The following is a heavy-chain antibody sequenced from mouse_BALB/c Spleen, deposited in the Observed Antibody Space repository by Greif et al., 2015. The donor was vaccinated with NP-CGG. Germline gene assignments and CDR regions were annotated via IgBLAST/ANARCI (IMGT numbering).Heavy chain of an antibody. J-gene: IGHJ1*01. CDR3: ARRGYYYGSSYGYFDV. CDR1: GFAFSSYD. CDR2: ISSGGGST. V-gene: IGHV5-12-1*01. D-gene: IGHD1-1*01. Sequence: EVKLVESGGGLVKPGGSLKLSCAASGFAFSSYDMSWVRQTPEERLEWVAYISSGGGSTYYPDTVKGRFTISRDNAKNTLYLQTSSLKSEDTAMYYCARRGYYYGSSYGYFDVWGAGTTVTVSS.